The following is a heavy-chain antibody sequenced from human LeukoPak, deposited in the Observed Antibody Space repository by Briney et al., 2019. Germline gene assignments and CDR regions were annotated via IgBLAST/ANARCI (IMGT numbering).Heavy chain of an antibody. CDR2: IKQDGSEK. V-gene: IGHV3-7*01. D-gene: IGHD3-3*01. J-gene: IGHJ4*02. CDR3: ARFGDSWSGYYGDY. Sequence: GGSLRLSCAASGFTFSNYWMSWVRQAPGKGLEWVANIKQDGSEKYYVDSVKGRFTISKDNAKNLLYLQMNSLRAEDTAVYYCARFGDSWSGYYGDYWGQGTLVTVSS. CDR1: GFTFSNYW.